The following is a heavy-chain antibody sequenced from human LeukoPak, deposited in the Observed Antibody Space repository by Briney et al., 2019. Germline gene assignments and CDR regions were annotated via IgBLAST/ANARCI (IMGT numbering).Heavy chain of an antibody. CDR1: GYTFTSYD. J-gene: IGHJ6*03. Sequence: ASVKVSCKASGYTFTSYDINWVRQATGQGLEWMGWMNPNSGNTGYAQKFQGRVTMTRNTSISTAYMELSSLRSEDTAVYYCARGSHLSASYDLLTGSNYYYYMDVWGKGTTVTISS. D-gene: IGHD3-9*01. CDR2: MNPNSGNT. CDR3: ARGSHLSASYDLLTGSNYYYYMDV. V-gene: IGHV1-8*02.